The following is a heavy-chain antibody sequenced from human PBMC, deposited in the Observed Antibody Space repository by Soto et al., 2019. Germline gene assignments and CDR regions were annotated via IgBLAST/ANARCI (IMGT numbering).Heavy chain of an antibody. CDR1: RLTFRNYA. D-gene: IGHD1-26*01. CDR3: ATADYSYRWAPGAY. Sequence: EVQVFESGGGLVQPGGSLRLSCVISRLTFRNYALNWVRQAPGKGLEWVSSISGSGDTTYYADSVKGRFTISRDNSKNTLYLQMNSLRVEDTALYYWATADYSYRWAPGAYWGQGTLVTVSS. CDR2: ISGSGDTT. V-gene: IGHV3-23*01. J-gene: IGHJ4*02.